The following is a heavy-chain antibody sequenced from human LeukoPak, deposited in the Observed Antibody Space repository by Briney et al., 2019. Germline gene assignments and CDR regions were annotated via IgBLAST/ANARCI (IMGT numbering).Heavy chain of an antibody. CDR1: GGSISSYY. CDR2: IYTSGST. D-gene: IGHD6-19*01. CDR3: ARDPSYSSGGYDY. V-gene: IGHV4-4*07. J-gene: IGHJ4*02. Sequence: SETLSLTRTVSGGSISSYYWNWIRQSAGKGLEWIGRIYTSGSTNYNPSLKSRVTMSVDTSKNQISLKLSFMTAPDTAVYYCARDPSYSSGGYDYWSQGTLVTVTS.